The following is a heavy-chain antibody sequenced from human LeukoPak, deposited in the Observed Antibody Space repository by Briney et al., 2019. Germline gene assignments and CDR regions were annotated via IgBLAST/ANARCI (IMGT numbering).Heavy chain of an antibody. D-gene: IGHD6-6*01. Sequence: GGSLRLSCADSGFTFSNYAMTWVRQAPGKGLEWVSSISGSGGNTDYADSVKGRFTISRDSSKNTLYLQLNSLRAEDTAVYYCAKGSSSSSGRPDCWGQGTLVTVSS. V-gene: IGHV3-23*01. CDR1: GFTFSNYA. CDR3: AKGSSSSSGRPDC. CDR2: ISGSGGNT. J-gene: IGHJ4*02.